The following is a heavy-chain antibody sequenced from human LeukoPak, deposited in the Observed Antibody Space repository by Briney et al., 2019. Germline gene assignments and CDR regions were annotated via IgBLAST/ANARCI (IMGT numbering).Heavy chain of an antibody. V-gene: IGHV3-23*01. CDR3: ARVRYYYDSSGYYP. D-gene: IGHD3-22*01. Sequence: GGSLRLSCAASGFSFSAYAMSWVRQAPGQGLEWVSVISAGGGTTYYADSVRGRFTISRDTSKNTLYLQMNSLRAEDTAVYYCARVRYYYDSSGYYPWGQGTLVTVSS. J-gene: IGHJ5*02. CDR2: ISAGGGTT. CDR1: GFSFSAYA.